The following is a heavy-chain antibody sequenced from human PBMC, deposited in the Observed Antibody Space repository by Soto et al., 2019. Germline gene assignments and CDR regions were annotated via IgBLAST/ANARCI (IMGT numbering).Heavy chain of an antibody. CDR2: INPNSGGT. D-gene: IGHD4-17*01. CDR1: GYTFTGYY. V-gene: IGHV1-2*02. Sequence: GASVKVSCKASGYTFTGYYMHWVRQAPGQGLEWMGWINPNSGGTNYAQKFQGRVTMTRDTSISTAYMELSRLRSDDTAVYYCARANDGDSGDYYYGMDVWGQGTTVTVS. CDR3: ARANDGDSGDYYYGMDV. J-gene: IGHJ6*02.